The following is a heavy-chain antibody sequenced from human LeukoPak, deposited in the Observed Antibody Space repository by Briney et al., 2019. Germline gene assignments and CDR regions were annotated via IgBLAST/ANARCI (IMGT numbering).Heavy chain of an antibody. V-gene: IGHV3-23*01. CDR2: ISAGASNT. J-gene: IGHJ4*02. CDR3: AKANSGRHTWHYFDS. CDR1: GFTFSSCA. D-gene: IGHD6-19*01. Sequence: PGGSLRLSCAASGFTFSSCAMTWVRQAPGEGLEWVSGISAGASNTYYADSVRGRFTISRDNSKNTLYLQMDSLGADDTAVYYCAKANSGRHTWHYFDSWGQGALVAVSS.